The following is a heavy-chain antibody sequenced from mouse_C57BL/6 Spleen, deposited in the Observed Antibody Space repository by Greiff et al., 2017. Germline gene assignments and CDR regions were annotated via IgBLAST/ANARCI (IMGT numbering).Heavy chain of an antibody. CDR1: GYSITSGYY. D-gene: IGHD2-4*01. CDR3: ARHDYDDPYYYAMDY. V-gene: IGHV3-6*01. Sequence: VQLKQSGPGLVKPSQSLSLTCSVTGYSITSGYYWNWIRQFPGNKLEWMGYISYDGSNNYNPSLKNRISITRDTSKNQFFLKLNSVTTEDTATYYCARHDYDDPYYYAMDYWGQGTSVTVSS. CDR2: ISYDGSN. J-gene: IGHJ4*01.